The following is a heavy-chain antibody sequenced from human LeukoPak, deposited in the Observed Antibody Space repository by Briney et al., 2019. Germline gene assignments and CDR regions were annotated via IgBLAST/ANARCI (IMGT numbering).Heavy chain of an antibody. CDR3: ARHGYSSGSLAWFDP. Sequence: SETLSLTCTVAGGSISSYYWSWIRQPPGKGLEWIGYIYYSGSTNYNPSLKSRVTISVDTSKNQFSLKLSSVTAADTAVYYCARHGYSSGSLAWFDPWGQGTQVTVSS. CDR1: GGSISSYY. V-gene: IGHV4-59*01. CDR2: IYYSGST. D-gene: IGHD6-19*01. J-gene: IGHJ5*02.